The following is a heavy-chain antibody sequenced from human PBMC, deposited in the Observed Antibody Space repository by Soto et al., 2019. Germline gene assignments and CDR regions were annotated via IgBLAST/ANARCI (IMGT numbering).Heavy chain of an antibody. Sequence: QVQLVQSGAEVRKPGSSVKVSCKASGYIFVIYGMAWVRQAPGQGLEWMGWISANSGNTKYANKFQGRLTITTDTSTSTACMDLGSLTSDDTDVYYWYFVDNDVSPAPQDVWGQGTPVTVSS. J-gene: IGHJ6*02. V-gene: IGHV1-18*01. D-gene: IGHD3-16*01. CDR1: GYIFVIYG. CDR2: ISANSGNT. CDR3: YFVDNDVSPAPQDV.